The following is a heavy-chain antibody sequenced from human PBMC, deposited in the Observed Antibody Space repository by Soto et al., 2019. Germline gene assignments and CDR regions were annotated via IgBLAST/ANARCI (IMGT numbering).Heavy chain of an antibody. CDR1: GYTFTGYY. D-gene: IGHD1-26*01. Sequence: QVQLVQSGTEVKRPGDSVKVSCKASGYTFTGYYVHWVRQAPGQGLEWMGCSNPNSGDTYLAQRFQGPATMTRDTPKGTAYLELGGLTSDDTAEYYCAKGGAIVAAGTRVYVYNAMDVGGQVTTVPVPS. CDR3: AKGGAIVAAGTRVYVYNAMDV. J-gene: IGHJ6*02. V-gene: IGHV1-2*02. CDR2: SNPNSGDT.